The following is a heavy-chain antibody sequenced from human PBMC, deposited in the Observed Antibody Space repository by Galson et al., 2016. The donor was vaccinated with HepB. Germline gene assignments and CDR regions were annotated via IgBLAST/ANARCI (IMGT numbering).Heavy chain of an antibody. D-gene: IGHD4-23*01. V-gene: IGHV3-33*06. CDR3: AKVREYSGNRFYYYYGLDV. J-gene: IGHJ6*02. Sequence: SLRLSCAASGFTFRAFGIHWVRQAPGKGLEWVAVIWSDGRHKYYADSVKGRFTISRDDSLDTVFLQMDSVRAEDTALYYCAKVREYSGNRFYYYYGLDVWGQGILVTVSS. CDR2: IWSDGRHK. CDR1: GFTFRAFG.